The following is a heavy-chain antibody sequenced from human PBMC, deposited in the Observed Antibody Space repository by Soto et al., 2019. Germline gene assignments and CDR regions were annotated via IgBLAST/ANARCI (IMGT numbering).Heavy chain of an antibody. CDR2: IVVGSGNT. J-gene: IGHJ3*01. V-gene: IGHV1-58*01. Sequence: QMQLVQSGPEVKKPGTSVKVSCKASRFTFTSSAVQWVRQARGQRLEWIGWIVVGSGNTNYAQKFQERVTITRDMSTSTAYMELSSLRSEDTAVYYCAAGRGYSYGLDAFDLWGQGTMVTVSS. CDR1: RFTFTSSA. CDR3: AAGRGYSYGLDAFDL. D-gene: IGHD5-18*01.